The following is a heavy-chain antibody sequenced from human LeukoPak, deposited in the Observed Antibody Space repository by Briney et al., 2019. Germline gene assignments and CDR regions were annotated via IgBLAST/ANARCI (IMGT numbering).Heavy chain of an antibody. CDR2: INNRADET. D-gene: IGHD3-22*01. CDR3: ATGRYSSGYYFPDY. Sequence: QPGGSLRLSCAASGFSFSSYGMSWFRQAPGKGLEWVATINNRADETHYADSVVGRFSIFRDNSKNTLYLQMNSLRVEDTAVYYCATGRYSSGYYFPDYWGQGTLVTVSS. CDR1: GFSFSSYG. J-gene: IGHJ4*02. V-gene: IGHV3-23*01.